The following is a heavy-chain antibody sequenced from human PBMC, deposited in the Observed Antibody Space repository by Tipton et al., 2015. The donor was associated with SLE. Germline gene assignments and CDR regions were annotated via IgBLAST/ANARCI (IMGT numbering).Heavy chain of an antibody. CDR3: ARGRFLEWLLDY. J-gene: IGHJ4*02. V-gene: IGHV4-59*12. CDR1: GDSMSSYY. Sequence: GLVKPSETLSLACTVSGDSMSSYYWTWIRQSPGKGLEWIGDVHSSGTPNYNPSLKSRVTISVDTSKNQFSLNLSSVTAADTAVYYCARGRFLEWLLDYWGQGTLVTVSS. D-gene: IGHD3-3*01. CDR2: VHSSGTP.